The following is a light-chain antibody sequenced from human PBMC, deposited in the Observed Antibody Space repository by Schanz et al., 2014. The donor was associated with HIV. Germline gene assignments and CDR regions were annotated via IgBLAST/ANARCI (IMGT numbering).Light chain of an antibody. J-gene: IGLJ3*02. CDR1: SSDVGAYNY. V-gene: IGLV2-14*03. Sequence: QSALTQPASVSGSPGQSITISCSGTSSDVGAYNYVSWYQQHPGIAPKLMIYDVTTRPSGVSARFSASKTGETASLTISGLQAEDEAEYYCSTYTTSKTWVFGGGTKLTVL. CDR2: DVT. CDR3: STYTTSKTWV.